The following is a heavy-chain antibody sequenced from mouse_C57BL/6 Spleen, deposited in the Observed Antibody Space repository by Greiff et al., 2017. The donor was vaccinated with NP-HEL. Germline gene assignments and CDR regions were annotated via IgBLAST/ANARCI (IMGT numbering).Heavy chain of an antibody. CDR2: IRSGSSTI. J-gene: IGHJ3*01. V-gene: IGHV5-17*01. CDR3: ARSQVGDWAWFAY. D-gene: IGHD4-1*01. Sequence: EVQLVEPGGGLVKPGGSLKLSCAASGFTFSDYGMHWVRQAPETGLEWVAYIRSGSSTIYYADTVKGRFTISRDNAKNTLFLQMTSLRSEDTATYYCARSQVGDWAWFAYWSQGTLVTVPA. CDR1: GFTFSDYG.